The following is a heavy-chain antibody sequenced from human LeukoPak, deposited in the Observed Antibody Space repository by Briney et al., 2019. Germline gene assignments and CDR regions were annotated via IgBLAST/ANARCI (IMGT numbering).Heavy chain of an antibody. CDR2: INHSGST. Sequence: SETLSLTCAVYGGSFSGYYWSWIRQPPGKGLEWIGEINHSGSTNYNPSLKSRVTISVDTSKNQFSLKLSSVTAANTAVYYCASPPFLGGDYADYWGQGTLVTVSS. D-gene: IGHD2/OR15-2a*01. CDR3: ASPPFLGGDYADY. J-gene: IGHJ4*02. CDR1: GGSFSGYY. V-gene: IGHV4-34*01.